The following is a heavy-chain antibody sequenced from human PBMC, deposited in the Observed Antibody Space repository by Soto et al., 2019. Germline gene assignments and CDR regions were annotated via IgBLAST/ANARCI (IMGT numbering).Heavy chain of an antibody. CDR3: ARGIRIATNYYYYYYMDV. V-gene: IGHV4-59*01. CDR1: GGSISSYY. CDR2: IYYSGST. J-gene: IGHJ6*03. Sequence: SETLSLTCTVSGGSISSYYWSWIRQPPGKGLEWIGYIYYSGSTNYNPSLKSRVTISVDTSKNQFSLKLSSVTAADTAVYYCARGIRIATNYYYYYYMDVWGKGTTVTVSS. D-gene: IGHD6-13*01.